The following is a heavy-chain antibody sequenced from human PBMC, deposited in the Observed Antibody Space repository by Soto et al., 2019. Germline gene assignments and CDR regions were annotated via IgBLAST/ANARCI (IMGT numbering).Heavy chain of an antibody. Sequence: ASVKVSCKVSGYTLTELSMHWVRQAPGKGLEWMGGFDPEDGETIYAQKFQGRVTMTEDTSTDTAYMELSRLRSEDTAVYYCSTTAKSYYYGSGRYYYGMDVWGQGTTVTVSS. V-gene: IGHV1-24*01. J-gene: IGHJ6*02. D-gene: IGHD3-10*01. CDR2: FDPEDGET. CDR3: STTAKSYYYGSGRYYYGMDV. CDR1: GYTLTELS.